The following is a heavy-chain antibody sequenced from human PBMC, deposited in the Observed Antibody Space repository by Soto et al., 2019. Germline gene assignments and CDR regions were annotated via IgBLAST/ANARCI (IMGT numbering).Heavy chain of an antibody. CDR1: GFTFSNYG. V-gene: IGHV3-30*03. D-gene: IGHD2-21*02. CDR2: ISYDGTNK. CDR3: VGGRYFGDY. Sequence: QVQLVESGGGVVQPGRSLRLSCGASGFTFSNYGMQWVRQAPDKGLEWVTVISYDGTNKYYADSVKGRFTISRDNSKNTVYLQLSSLRPEDTAVYYCVGGRYFGDYWGQGALVTVSS. J-gene: IGHJ4*02.